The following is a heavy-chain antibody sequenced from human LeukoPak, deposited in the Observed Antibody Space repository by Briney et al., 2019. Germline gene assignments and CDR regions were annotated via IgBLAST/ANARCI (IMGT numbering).Heavy chain of an antibody. V-gene: IGHV1-18*01. CDR1: GYTFTSYG. J-gene: IGHJ4*02. CDR3: AREALYDYSNPVDY. CDR2: ISAYNGNT. Sequence: ASVKVSCKASGYTFTSYGISWVRQAPGQGLEWMGWISAYNGNTNYAQKLQGRVTMTTDTSTSTAYMELRSLRSDDTAVYYCAREALYDYSNPVDYWGQGTLVTVSS. D-gene: IGHD4-11*01.